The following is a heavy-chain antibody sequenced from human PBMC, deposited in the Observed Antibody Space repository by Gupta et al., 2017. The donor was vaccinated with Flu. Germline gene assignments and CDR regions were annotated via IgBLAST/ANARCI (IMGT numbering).Heavy chain of an antibody. D-gene: IGHD4-17*01. CDR3: ATVTTGC. CDR2: INPDGSST. V-gene: IGHV3-74*03. J-gene: IGHJ4*02. Sequence: EVQLVESGGGLVQPGGSLRLSCAASGFTFSGSYLQWVRQAPGKGLVWVSRINPDGSSTTYADSVKGRFTISRDNAKNTLYLQMNSLGADDTAVYYCATVTTGCWGQGTLVTASS. CDR1: GFTFSGSY.